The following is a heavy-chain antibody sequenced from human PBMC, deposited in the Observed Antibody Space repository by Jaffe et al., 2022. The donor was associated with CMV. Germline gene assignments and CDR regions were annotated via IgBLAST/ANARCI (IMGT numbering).Heavy chain of an antibody. J-gene: IGHJ6*03. CDR2: LNSDGGT. CDR1: GFTVSDNY. CDR3: ARGPLVIIPGTVAYYSYYMDV. V-gene: IGHV3-53*02. D-gene: IGHD2-2*01. Sequence: EVQLVETGGGLIQRGGSLRLSCAASGFTVSDNYMNWVRQAPGKGLEWVSLLNSDGGTYYADSVKGRFTISRDNSRNALYLQMDSLRDEDTAVYYCARGPLVIIPGTVAYYSYYMDVWGKGTTVTVSS.